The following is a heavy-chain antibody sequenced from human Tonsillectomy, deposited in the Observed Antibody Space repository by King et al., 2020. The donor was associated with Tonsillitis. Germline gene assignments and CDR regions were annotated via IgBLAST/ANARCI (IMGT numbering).Heavy chain of an antibody. Sequence: VQLQESGPGLVKPSETLSLTCAVSGFSISSGYCWGWIRQPPGKGLEWIGSIYHSGSTYYNPSLKSRVTISVDTSKNQFSLNLSSVTAADTAVYYCARTGYSSSWHVQTVDFDYWGQGTLVTVSS. D-gene: IGHD6-13*01. CDR3: ARTGYSSSWHVQTVDFDY. CDR1: GFSISSGYC. CDR2: IYHSGST. J-gene: IGHJ4*02. V-gene: IGHV4-38-2*01.